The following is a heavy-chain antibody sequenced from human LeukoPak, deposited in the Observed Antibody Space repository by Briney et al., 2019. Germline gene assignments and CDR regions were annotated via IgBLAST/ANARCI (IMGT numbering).Heavy chain of an antibody. CDR2: ISSSSSYI. D-gene: IGHD3-10*01. J-gene: IGHJ4*02. Sequence: GGSLRLSCAASGFTFSSYSMNWVRQAPGKGLEWVSSISSSSSYIYYADSVKGLFTISRDNAKNSLYLQMNSLRAEDTAVYYCARSSSITMVRGVISHYFDYWGQGTLVTVSS. CDR3: ARSSSITMVRGVISHYFDY. CDR1: GFTFSSYS. V-gene: IGHV3-21*01.